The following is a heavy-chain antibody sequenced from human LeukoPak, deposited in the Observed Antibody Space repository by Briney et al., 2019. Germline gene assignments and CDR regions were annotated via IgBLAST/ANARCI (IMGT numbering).Heavy chain of an antibody. V-gene: IGHV3-7*01. J-gene: IGHJ4*02. CDR3: ARDPGDSDY. D-gene: IGHD7-27*01. Sequence: GGSLRLSCAASGITFTNYWMSWVRQAPGKGLEWVANIKEDGSEKNYVDSVKGRFTISRDNAKNSLYLQMNSLRAEDTAVYYCARDPGDSDYWGQGTLVTVSS. CDR2: IKEDGSEK. CDR1: GITFTNYW.